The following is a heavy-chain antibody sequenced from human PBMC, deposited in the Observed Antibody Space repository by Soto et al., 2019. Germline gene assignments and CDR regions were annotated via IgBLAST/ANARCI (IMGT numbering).Heavy chain of an antibody. CDR3: AREKVGAIDY. V-gene: IGHV4-59*01. CDR1: GGSISSYY. CDR2: IYYSGST. J-gene: IGHJ4*02. Sequence: SETLSLTCTVSGGSISSYYWSWIRQPPGKGLEWIGYIYYSGSTNYNPSLKSRVTISVDTSKNQFSLKLSSVTAADTAVYYCAREKVGAIDYWGQGTLVTVSS. D-gene: IGHD1-26*01.